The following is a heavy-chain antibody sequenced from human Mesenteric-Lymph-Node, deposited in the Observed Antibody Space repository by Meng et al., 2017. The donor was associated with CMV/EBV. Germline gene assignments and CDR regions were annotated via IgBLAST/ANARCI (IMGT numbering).Heavy chain of an antibody. D-gene: IGHD3-10*01. V-gene: IGHV4-34*01. CDR1: GESCNSFY. CDR2: TNQRGGK. Sequence: GESCNSFYWNWIRQPPGKGLEWIGETNQRGGKTYNPSLKSRVTISVDTSKNQFSLRLNSVTAADTAVYYCASPSYGSGTYSQAKFDYWGQGTLVTVSS. CDR3: ASPSYGSGTYSQAKFDY. J-gene: IGHJ4*02.